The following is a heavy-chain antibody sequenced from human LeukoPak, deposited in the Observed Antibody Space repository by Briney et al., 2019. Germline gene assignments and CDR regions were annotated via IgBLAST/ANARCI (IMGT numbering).Heavy chain of an antibody. V-gene: IGHV3-48*04. CDR2: ISSSSSTI. CDR3: ARDGLRRPPTPYCGGDCPLDY. Sequence: GGSLRLSCAASGFTFSSYSMNWVRQAPGKGLEWVSYISSSSSTIYYADSVKGRFTISRDNAKNSLYLQMNSLRVEDTAMYYCARDGLRRPPTPYCGGDCPLDYWGQGTLVSVSS. J-gene: IGHJ4*02. D-gene: IGHD2-21*02. CDR1: GFTFSSYS.